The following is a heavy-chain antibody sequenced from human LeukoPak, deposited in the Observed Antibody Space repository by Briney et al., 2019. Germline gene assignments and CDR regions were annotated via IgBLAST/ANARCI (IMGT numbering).Heavy chain of an antibody. CDR3: ARGGDGARLGY. J-gene: IGHJ4*02. CDR1: GGSFSGYY. CDR2: INHSGST. Sequence: SETLSLTCAVYGGSFSGYYWTWIRQPPGKGLEWIGEINHSGSTSYNPSLNSRVALSVDTSKHHFSLKLSSVTVADTAVYYCARGGDGARLGYWGQGTLVTVSS. V-gene: IGHV4-34*01. D-gene: IGHD3-10*01.